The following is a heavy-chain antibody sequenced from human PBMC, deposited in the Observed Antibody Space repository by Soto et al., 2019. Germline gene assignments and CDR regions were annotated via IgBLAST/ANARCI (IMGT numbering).Heavy chain of an antibody. D-gene: IGHD4-17*01. CDR1: GYTFTNYA. Sequence: GASVKVSCKASGYTFTNYAMHWVRQAPGQRLEWMGWINAGNGNTKYSQKFQGRVPITSDTSANTAYMSLSSLTSEDTTVYYCARALYGDPLDYWGQGTLVTVSS. CDR3: ARALYGDPLDY. V-gene: IGHV1-3*01. J-gene: IGHJ4*02. CDR2: INAGNGNT.